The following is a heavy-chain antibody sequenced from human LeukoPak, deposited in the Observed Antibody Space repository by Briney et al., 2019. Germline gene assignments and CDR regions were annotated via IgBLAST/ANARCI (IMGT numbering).Heavy chain of an antibody. V-gene: IGHV1-2*04. CDR2: INPNSGGT. J-gene: IGHJ4*02. CDR3: AREYRYCSSTSCRTYFDY. Sequence: ASVKVSCKASGYTFTGYYMHWVRQAPGQGLEWMGWINPNSGGTNYAQKFQGWVTMTRDTSISTAYMGLSRLRSDDTAVYYCAREYRYCSSTSCRTYFDYWGQGTLVTVSS. D-gene: IGHD2-2*01. CDR1: GYTFTGYY.